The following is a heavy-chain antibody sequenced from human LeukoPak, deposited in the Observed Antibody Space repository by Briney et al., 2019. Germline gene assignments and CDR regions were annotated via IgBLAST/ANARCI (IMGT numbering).Heavy chain of an antibody. V-gene: IGHV3-23*01. CDR1: GFTFSSYA. Sequence: PGGSLRLSCASSGFTFSSYAMSWVRQAPGKGLEWVSAISGSGGSTYYADSVKGRFTISRDNSKNTLYLQMNSLRAEDTAVYYCANFPCSTNGVFYYYYYLDVWGKGTTVTVSS. D-gene: IGHD2-8*01. J-gene: IGHJ6*03. CDR2: ISGSGGST. CDR3: ANFPCSTNGVFYYYYYLDV.